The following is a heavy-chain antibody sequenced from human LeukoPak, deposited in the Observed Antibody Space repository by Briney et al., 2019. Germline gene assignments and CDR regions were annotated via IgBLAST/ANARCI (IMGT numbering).Heavy chain of an antibody. V-gene: IGHV1-69*04. CDR2: IIPILGIP. CDR1: GGTFSSYA. J-gene: IGHJ2*01. Sequence: ASVKVSCKASGGTFSSYAISWVRQAPGQGLEWMGRIIPILGIPNYAQKFQGRATITADKSTTTAYMELSSLRSEDTAVYYCATEAIVVVTARDYWYFDLWGRGTLATVSS. D-gene: IGHD2-21*02. CDR3: ATEAIVVVTARDYWYFDL.